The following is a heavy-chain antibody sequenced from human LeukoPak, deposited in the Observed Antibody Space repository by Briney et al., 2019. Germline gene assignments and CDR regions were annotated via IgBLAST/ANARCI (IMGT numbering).Heavy chain of an antibody. CDR3: ARGHYYGMDV. CDR2: INSDGSGT. Sequence: GGSLRLSCAASGFPFSGFWMHWVRQAPGKGLVWVSRINSDGSGTSHADSMKGRFTTSRDNAKNTLYLQMNSLRAEDTAVYYCARGHYYGMDVWGQGTTVTVSS. J-gene: IGHJ6*02. V-gene: IGHV3-74*01. CDR1: GFPFSGFW.